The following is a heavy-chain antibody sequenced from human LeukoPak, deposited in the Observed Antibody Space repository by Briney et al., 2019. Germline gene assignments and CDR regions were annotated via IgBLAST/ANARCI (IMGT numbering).Heavy chain of an antibody. J-gene: IGHJ6*02. CDR1: GYTFTGYY. CDR3: ARDQGVAHYYGMDV. V-gene: IGHV1-2*02. CDR2: INPNSGGT. Sequence: ASVKVSCKASGYTFTGYYMHWVRQAPGQGLEWMGWINPNSGGTNYAQKFQGRGTMTRDTSISTAYMELSRLRSDDTAVYYCARDQGVAHYYGMDVWGQGTTVTVSS.